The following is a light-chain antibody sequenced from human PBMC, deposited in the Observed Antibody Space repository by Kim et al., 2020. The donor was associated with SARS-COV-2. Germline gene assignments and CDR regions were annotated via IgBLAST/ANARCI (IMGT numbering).Light chain of an antibody. J-gene: IGLJ1*01. CDR1: SSDVGAYNY. CDR3: SSYTRSATCV. Sequence: GHSITISCTGTSSDVGAYNYVSWYQQHPGKAPKLMIYDVTNRPSGVSNRFSGSKSGNTASLTISGLQAEDEADYYCSSYTRSATCVFGAGTKVTVL. CDR2: DVT. V-gene: IGLV2-14*03.